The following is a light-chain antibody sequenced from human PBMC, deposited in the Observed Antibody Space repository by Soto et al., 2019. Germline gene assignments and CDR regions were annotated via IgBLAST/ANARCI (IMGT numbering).Light chain of an antibody. V-gene: IGKV3-20*01. J-gene: IGKJ1*01. CDR2: GAS. Sequence: PGARAPLSCRASQSVSSSNFAWYQQKPAQAPRLLIYGASRRAPGIPERFSGSGSGTDFTLTISRLEPEDFAVYYCQQYLTSPKTFGQGTKVDI. CDR3: QQYLTSPKT. CDR1: QSVSSSN.